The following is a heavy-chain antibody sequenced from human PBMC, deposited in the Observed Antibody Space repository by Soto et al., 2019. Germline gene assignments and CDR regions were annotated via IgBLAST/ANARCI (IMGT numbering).Heavy chain of an antibody. CDR3: AKALGYCSGGSCYVSSFDY. J-gene: IGHJ4*02. CDR1: GFTFSSYA. D-gene: IGHD2-15*01. CDR2: ISGSGGST. Sequence: GGSLRLSCAASGFTFSSYAMSWVRQAPGKGLEWVSAISGSGGSTYYADSVKGRFTISRDNSKNTLYLQMNSLRAEDTAVYYCAKALGYCSGGSCYVSSFDYWGQGTLVTVSS. V-gene: IGHV3-23*01.